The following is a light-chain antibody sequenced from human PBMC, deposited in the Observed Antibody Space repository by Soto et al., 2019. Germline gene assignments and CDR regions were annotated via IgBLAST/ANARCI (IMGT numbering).Light chain of an antibody. CDR3: QQCRNWPLT. J-gene: IGKJ4*01. Sequence: VMAQSPATLSVSPGEGATLSCKASQNVYNNLAWYQQRPGQPPRLLIYDASTRATGISARFSGSGYGTEFTLTISSLQSEDFAVYFCQQCRNWPLTFGGGTKVDI. CDR1: QNVYNN. CDR2: DAS. V-gene: IGKV3-15*01.